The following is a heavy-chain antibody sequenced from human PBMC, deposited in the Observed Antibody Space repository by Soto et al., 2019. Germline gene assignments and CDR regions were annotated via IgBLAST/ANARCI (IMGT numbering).Heavy chain of an antibody. J-gene: IGHJ6*02. Sequence: SETLSLTCTVSGGSISSSSYYWGWIRQPPGKGLEWIGSIYYSGSTYYNPSLKSRVTISVDTSKNQFSLKLSSVTAADTAVYYCARRLFYDSSGFEGGGMDVWGQGTTVTVYS. CDR2: IYYSGST. CDR3: ARRLFYDSSGFEGGGMDV. CDR1: GGSISSSSYY. D-gene: IGHD3-22*01. V-gene: IGHV4-39*01.